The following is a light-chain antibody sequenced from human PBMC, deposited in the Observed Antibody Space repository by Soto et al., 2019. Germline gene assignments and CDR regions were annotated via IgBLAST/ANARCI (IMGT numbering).Light chain of an antibody. Sequence: QSVLTQPASVSGSPGQSITISCTGTSSDVGGYNYVSWYQQHPGKAPKLMIYDVSNRPSGVSNRFSGSKSGNTASLTISGLQAEDEADYYCSSYTSSSLGVFGT. CDR1: SSDVGGYNY. V-gene: IGLV2-14*01. CDR3: SSYTSSSLGV. J-gene: IGLJ1*01. CDR2: DVS.